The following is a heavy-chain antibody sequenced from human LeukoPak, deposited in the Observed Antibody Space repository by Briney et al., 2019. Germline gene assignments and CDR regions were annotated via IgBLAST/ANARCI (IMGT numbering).Heavy chain of an antibody. CDR2: ISSSSSYI. D-gene: IGHD3-16*01. CDR1: GFTFSSYS. V-gene: IGHV3-21*01. Sequence: GGSLRLSCAASGFTFSSYSMNWVRQAPGKGLEWVSSISSSSSYIYYADSVKGRFTISRDNAENSLYLQMNSLRAEDTAVYYCAKLLGDVTTFDYWGQGTLVTVSS. CDR3: AKLLGDVTTFDY. J-gene: IGHJ4*02.